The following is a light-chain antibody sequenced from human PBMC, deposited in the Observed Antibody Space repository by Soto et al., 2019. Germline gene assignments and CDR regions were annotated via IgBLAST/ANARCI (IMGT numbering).Light chain of an antibody. Sequence: QSALTQPASVSGSPGQSITISCSGTSSDVGGSNYVSWYHQHPGEAPKLMIYDVSYRPSGVSNRFSGSKSGNTASLTISGLQAEDEADYFCSSYTSSAPGVLFGGGTKLTVL. CDR2: DVS. CDR3: SSYTSSAPGVL. V-gene: IGLV2-14*03. J-gene: IGLJ2*01. CDR1: SSDVGGSNY.